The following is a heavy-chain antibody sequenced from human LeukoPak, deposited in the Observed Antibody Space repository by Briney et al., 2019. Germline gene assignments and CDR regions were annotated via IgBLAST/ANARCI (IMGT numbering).Heavy chain of an antibody. Sequence: ASVKVSCKASGYTFTSYDINWVRQATGQGLEWMGWMNPNSGNTGYAQKFQGRVTMTRNTSISTAYMELSSLGSEDTAVYYCARGAFYSGSYAPNKFDYWGQGTLVTVSS. CDR3: ARGAFYSGSYAPNKFDY. J-gene: IGHJ4*02. CDR1: GYTFTSYD. V-gene: IGHV1-8*01. D-gene: IGHD1-26*01. CDR2: MNPNSGNT.